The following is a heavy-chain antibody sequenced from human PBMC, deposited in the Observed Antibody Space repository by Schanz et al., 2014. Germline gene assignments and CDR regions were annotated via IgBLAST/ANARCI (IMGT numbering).Heavy chain of an antibody. J-gene: IGHJ4*02. V-gene: IGHV3-30*18. CDR3: VKGGTNTLDS. Sequence: QVQLVESGGGVVQPGRSLRLSCAASGFTFRSHGMHWVRQAPGKGLEWVALISYDGNNKFYTDSVKGRFTIFRDNSKNTLYLQMNSLRGDDTAIYYCVKGGTNTLDSWGQGTLVTVSS. CDR2: ISYDGNNK. CDR1: GFTFRSHG.